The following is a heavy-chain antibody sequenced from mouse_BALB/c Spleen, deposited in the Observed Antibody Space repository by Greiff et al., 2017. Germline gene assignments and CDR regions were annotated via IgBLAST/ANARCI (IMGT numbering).Heavy chain of an antibody. D-gene: IGHD1-1*01. Sequence: EVQRVESGGGLVQPGGSLRLSCATSGFTFTDYYMSWVRQPPGKALEWLGFIRNKANGYTTEYSASVKGRFTISRDNSQSILYLQMNTLRAEDSATYYCARENYGSRRYFDYWGQGTTLTVSS. CDR3: ARENYGSRRYFDY. V-gene: IGHV7-3*02. CDR1: GFTFTDYY. CDR2: IRNKANGYTT. J-gene: IGHJ2*01.